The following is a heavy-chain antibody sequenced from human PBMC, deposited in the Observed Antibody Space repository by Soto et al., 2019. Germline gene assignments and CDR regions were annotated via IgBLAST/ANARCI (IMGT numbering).Heavy chain of an antibody. J-gene: IGHJ5*02. Sequence: PSQTLSLTCAISGDSVSSNSAAWNWIRQSPSRGLEWLGRTYYRSKWYNDYAVSVKSRITINPDTSKNQFSLQLNSVTPEDTAVYYCARDPEYSGYDGYWFDPWGQGTLVTVS. V-gene: IGHV6-1*01. CDR2: TYYRSKWYN. CDR1: GDSVSSNSAA. CDR3: ARDPEYSGYDGYWFDP. D-gene: IGHD5-12*01.